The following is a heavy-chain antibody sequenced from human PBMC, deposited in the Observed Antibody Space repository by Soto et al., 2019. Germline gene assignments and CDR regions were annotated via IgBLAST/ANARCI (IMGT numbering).Heavy chain of an antibody. V-gene: IGHV1-3*01. CDR1: GYTFSSYA. CDR2: INAGNGNT. D-gene: IGHD2-15*01. Sequence: GASVKVSCKASGYTFSSYAIHWVRQAPGQKLEWMGWINAGNGNTKYSQKFQDRVTITRDTSASTAYMELSSLRSEDTAVYYCARELPHAADYCGQVYLVTVSP. J-gene: IGHJ4*02. CDR3: ARELPHAADY.